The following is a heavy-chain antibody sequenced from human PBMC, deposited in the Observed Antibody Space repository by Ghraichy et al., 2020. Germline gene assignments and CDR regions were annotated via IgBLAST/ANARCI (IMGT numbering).Heavy chain of an antibody. V-gene: IGHV1-69*13. D-gene: IGHD3-10*01. CDR3: ATNAPNDITMVRPHYYYGMDV. J-gene: IGHJ6*02. CDR2: IIPIFGTA. Sequence: SVKVSCKASGGTFSSYAISWVRQAPGQGLEWMGGIIPIFGTANYAQKFQGRVTITADESTSTAYMELSSLRSEDTAVYYCATNAPNDITMVRPHYYYGMDVWSQGTTVTVSS. CDR1: GGTFSSYA.